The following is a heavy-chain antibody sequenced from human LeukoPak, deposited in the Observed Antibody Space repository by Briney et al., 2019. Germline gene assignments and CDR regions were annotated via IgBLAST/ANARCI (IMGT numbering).Heavy chain of an antibody. V-gene: IGHV3-66*01. Sequence: GGSLRLSCSASGFTVSSDYMSWVRQAPGKGLAWLSVIYSGGTTYYADSVKGRFTISRDNSKNTVYLQMNSLRVEDTAMYYCTRGGSVPATRSFDYWGQGTLVTVSS. CDR2: IYSGGTT. D-gene: IGHD6-19*01. CDR3: TRGGSVPATRSFDY. J-gene: IGHJ4*02. CDR1: GFTVSSDY.